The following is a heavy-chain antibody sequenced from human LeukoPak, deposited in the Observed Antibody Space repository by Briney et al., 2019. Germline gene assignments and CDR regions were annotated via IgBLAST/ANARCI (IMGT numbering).Heavy chain of an antibody. D-gene: IGHD6-25*01. J-gene: IGHJ4*02. CDR2: INHSGST. V-gene: IGHV4-34*01. CDR1: GGSFSGYY. Sequence: SETLSLTCAVYGGSFSGYYWSWIRQPPGKGLEWIGEINHSGSTNYNPSLKSRVTISVDTSKNQFSLKLSSVTAADTAVYYCARTRQRALLDYWGQGTLVTVSS. CDR3: ARTRQRALLDY.